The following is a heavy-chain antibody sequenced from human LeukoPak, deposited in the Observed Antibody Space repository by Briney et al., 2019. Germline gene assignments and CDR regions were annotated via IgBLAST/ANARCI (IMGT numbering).Heavy chain of an antibody. J-gene: IGHJ1*01. CDR3: ARQDDILTGYSFKYFQH. CDR1: GYSFTSYW. CDR2: IYPGDSDT. Sequence: GESLKISCKGSGYSFTSYWIGWVRQMPGKGLEWMGIIYPGDSDTRYSPSFQGQVTISADKSISTAYLQWSSLKASDTAMYYCARQDDILTGYSFKYFQHWGQGTLVTVSS. V-gene: IGHV5-51*01. D-gene: IGHD3-9*01.